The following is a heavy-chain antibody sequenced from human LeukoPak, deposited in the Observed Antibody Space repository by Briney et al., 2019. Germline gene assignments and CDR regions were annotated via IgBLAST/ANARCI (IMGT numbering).Heavy chain of an antibody. CDR3: AKGSKGGTYSPLDY. Sequence: GGSLRLSCAASGFTVSSNYMSWVRQAPGKGLEWVSVIYSGGSTYYADSVKGRFTISRDNSKNTLYLDMNSLRADDTAVYSCAKGSKGGTYSPLDYWGQGTLVSVSS. CDR2: IYSGGST. V-gene: IGHV3-53*01. J-gene: IGHJ4*02. CDR1: GFTVSSNY. D-gene: IGHD1-26*01.